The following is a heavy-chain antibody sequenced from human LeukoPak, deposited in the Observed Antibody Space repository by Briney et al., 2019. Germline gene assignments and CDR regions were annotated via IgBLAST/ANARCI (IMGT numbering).Heavy chain of an antibody. CDR1: GFNFSSYA. J-gene: IGHJ4*02. CDR2: ISGSGGST. Sequence: GGPLRLSCGASGFNFSSYAMRWVRQAPGKALEWVSAISGSGGSTYYADSVKGRFTISRDNSKNTLYLQMSSLRAEDTAVYYCASEGDIAVAGTIGYWGQGTLVTVSS. V-gene: IGHV3-23*01. CDR3: ASEGDIAVAGTIGY. D-gene: IGHD6-19*01.